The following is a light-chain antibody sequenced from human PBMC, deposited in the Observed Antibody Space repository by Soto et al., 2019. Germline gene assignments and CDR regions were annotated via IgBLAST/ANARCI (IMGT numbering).Light chain of an antibody. J-gene: IGKJ1*01. CDR2: AAS. CDR1: QDIKNE. CDR3: LQEYNDPWT. Sequence: AIQMTQSPSSLSAFVGDRVTITCRASQDIKNELGWYQQKPGKAPKLLIYAASSLQSGVPSRFSGSGSGTDFTLTISSLRPEDFASYYCLQEYNDPWTFGQGTKVEIK. V-gene: IGKV1-6*01.